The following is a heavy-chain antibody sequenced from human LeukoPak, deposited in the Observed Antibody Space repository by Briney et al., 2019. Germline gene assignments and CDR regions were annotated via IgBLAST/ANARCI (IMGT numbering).Heavy chain of an antibody. D-gene: IGHD1-14*01. Sequence: GASVKVSCKASGYTFTSYGISWVRQAPGQGLEWMGWISAYNGNTNDAQKLQGRVTMTTDTSTSTAYMELRSLRSDDTAVYYCAREETHHVYYGMDVWGQGTMVTVSS. V-gene: IGHV1-18*01. CDR2: ISAYNGNT. CDR3: AREETHHVYYGMDV. CDR1: GYTFTSYG. J-gene: IGHJ6*02.